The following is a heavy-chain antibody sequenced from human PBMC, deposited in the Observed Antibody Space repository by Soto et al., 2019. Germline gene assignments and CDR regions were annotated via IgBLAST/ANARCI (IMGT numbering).Heavy chain of an antibody. Sequence: SETLSLTCTASGGSINSRSYYWGWIRQSPGKGLEWIGSIYYSGSTYYNPSLKSRVAMSVDTSKNQFSLKLRSVSAADTAAYYCARQRTSVVTQAYFDDWGQGSLVTVSS. CDR1: GGSINSRSYY. V-gene: IGHV4-39*01. D-gene: IGHD2-21*02. J-gene: IGHJ4*02. CDR2: IYYSGST. CDR3: ARQRTSVVTQAYFDD.